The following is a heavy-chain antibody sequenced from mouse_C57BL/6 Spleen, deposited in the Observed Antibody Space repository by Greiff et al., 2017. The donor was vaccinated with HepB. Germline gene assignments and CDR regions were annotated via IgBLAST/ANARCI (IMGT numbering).Heavy chain of an antibody. D-gene: IGHD1-2*01. J-gene: IGHJ2*01. CDR1: GYTFTDYY. CDR2: INPNNGGT. Sequence: VQLQQSGPELVKPGASVKISCKASGYTFTDYYMNWVKQSHGKSLEWIGDINPNNGGTSYNQKFKGKATLTVDKSSSTAYMELRSLTSEDSAVYYCARGYPDYFDYWGQGTTLTVSS. CDR3: ARGYPDYFDY. V-gene: IGHV1-26*01.